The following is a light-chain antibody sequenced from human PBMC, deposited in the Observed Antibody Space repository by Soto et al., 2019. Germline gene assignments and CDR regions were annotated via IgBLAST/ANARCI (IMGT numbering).Light chain of an antibody. Sequence: IVLTRSPATLSVSPVLRATLSFRGSQSVSSSLAWYQQKPGQAPRLLIYGASSRATGIPDRFSGSGSGTDFTLTISRLEPEDFAVYYCQQYGSSPITFGQGTRLEIK. CDR2: GAS. CDR1: QSVSSS. CDR3: QQYGSSPIT. J-gene: IGKJ5*01. V-gene: IGKV3-20*01.